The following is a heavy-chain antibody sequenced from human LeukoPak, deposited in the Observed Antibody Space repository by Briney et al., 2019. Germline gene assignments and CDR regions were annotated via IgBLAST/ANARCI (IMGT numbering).Heavy chain of an antibody. V-gene: IGHV4-59*08. J-gene: IGHJ3*02. CDR1: GGSMTNYY. CDR3: ARQVLVPAAIPSHDAFDI. Sequence: SETLSLTCTVSGGSMTNYYWSWIRQPPGKGLEWIGYMYYGGNTNYNPSLKSRVTISVDTSKNQFSLKLSSVTAADTAVYYCARQVLVPAAIPSHDAFDIWGQGTMVTVSS. D-gene: IGHD2-2*01. CDR2: MYYGGNT.